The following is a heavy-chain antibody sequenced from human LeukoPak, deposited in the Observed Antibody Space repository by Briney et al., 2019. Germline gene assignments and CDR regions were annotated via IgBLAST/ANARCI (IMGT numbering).Heavy chain of an antibody. D-gene: IGHD3-10*01. CDR3: ARDSGIWFGTRDAFDI. Sequence: GGSLRLSCAASGFTFEDFGMTWVRHVPGKGLEWVSGINWNGVNTHYADSVKGRFTISRDDAKNTLYLEMNSLRVDDTALYHCARDSGIWFGTRDAFDIWGQGTMVTVS. V-gene: IGHV3-20*01. J-gene: IGHJ3*02. CDR1: GFTFEDFG. CDR2: INWNGVNT.